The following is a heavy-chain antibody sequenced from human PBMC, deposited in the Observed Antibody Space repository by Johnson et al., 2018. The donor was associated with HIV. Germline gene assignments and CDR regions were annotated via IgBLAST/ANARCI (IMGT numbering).Heavy chain of an antibody. J-gene: IGHJ3*02. D-gene: IGHD4-17*01. CDR2: IYSGGST. Sequence: VQLVESGGGLVQPGGSLRLSCAVSGFSVSTNYINWVRQAPGKGLEWVSVIYSGGSTYYADSVKGRFTISRDNSKNTLYLQMNSLRAEDTAVYYCAREDLYGAGPDAFDIWGQGTMVTVSS. CDR3: AREDLYGAGPDAFDI. CDR1: GFSVSTNY. V-gene: IGHV3-66*01.